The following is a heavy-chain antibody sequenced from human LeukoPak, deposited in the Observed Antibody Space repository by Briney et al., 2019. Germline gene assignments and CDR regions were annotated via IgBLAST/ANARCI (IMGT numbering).Heavy chain of an antibody. V-gene: IGHV3-20*04. J-gene: IGHJ4*02. Sequence: GGSLRLSCAASGFTFSSYAMSWVRQAPGKGLEWVSGINWNGGSTGYADSVKGRFTISRDNAKNSLYLQMNSLRAEDTALYYCARDRPLNRDGYANFDYWGQGTLVTVSS. CDR3: ARDRPLNRDGYANFDY. CDR2: INWNGGST. D-gene: IGHD5-24*01. CDR1: GFTFSSYA.